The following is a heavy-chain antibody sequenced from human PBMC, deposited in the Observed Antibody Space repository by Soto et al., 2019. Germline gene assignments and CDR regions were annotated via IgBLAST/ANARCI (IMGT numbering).Heavy chain of an antibody. CDR3: ARALLSDSSDSGGYASYCPGMDV. CDR1: GGTFSSLG. Sequence: QVQLVQSGAEVKKPGSSVKVSCKASGGTFSSLGSNWVRLAPGQGLEWMGGIIPISETTHYAQIFQDRVTIAADMTTATDYMGLRRLTFEATAVYYCARALLSDSSDSGGYASYCPGMDVWGQGTPVNVSS. CDR2: IIPISETT. V-gene: IGHV1-69*06. D-gene: IGHD3-22*01. J-gene: IGHJ6*02.